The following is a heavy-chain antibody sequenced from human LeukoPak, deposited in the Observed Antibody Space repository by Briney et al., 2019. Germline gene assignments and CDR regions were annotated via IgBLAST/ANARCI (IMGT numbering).Heavy chain of an antibody. CDR1: GFTFSSYG. Sequence: GGSLRLSCAASGFTFSSYGMHWVRQAPGKGLEWVAVISYDGSNKYYADSVKGRFTISRDNSKNTLYLQMNSLRAEDTAVYYCAKVGVAVAAPLFDYWGQGTLVTVSS. D-gene: IGHD6-19*01. CDR2: ISYDGSNK. J-gene: IGHJ4*02. CDR3: AKVGVAVAAPLFDY. V-gene: IGHV3-30*18.